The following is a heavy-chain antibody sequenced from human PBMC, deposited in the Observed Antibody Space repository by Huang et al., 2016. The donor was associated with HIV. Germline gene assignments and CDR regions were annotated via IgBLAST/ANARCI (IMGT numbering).Heavy chain of an antibody. D-gene: IGHD1-7*01. CDR2: IKKDEREK. CDR3: ATKTAAMDI. CDR1: TFTFGASW. V-gene: IGHV3-7*01. J-gene: IGHJ6*02. Sequence: VESGGRLVQPGGSIRLSCVGSTFTFGASWMSWVRQSTGKGLEWGANIKKDEREKDYVESVKGRFNISRDNAKKVLFLEMNNVRVEDTATYYCATKTAAMDIWGQGTTVTVS.